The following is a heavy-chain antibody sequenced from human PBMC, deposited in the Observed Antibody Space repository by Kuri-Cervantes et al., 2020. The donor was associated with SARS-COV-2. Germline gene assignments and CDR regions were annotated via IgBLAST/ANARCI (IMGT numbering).Heavy chain of an antibody. CDR3: AKDGGIFGVVIMSEGENYYYGMDV. V-gene: IGHV3-23*01. J-gene: IGHJ6*02. CDR1: GFTFSSYA. D-gene: IGHD3-3*01. CDR2: ISGSGGST. Sequence: GGSLRLSCAASGFTFSSYAMSWVRQAPGKGLEWVSAISGSGGSTYYADSVKGRFTISRDNSKNTLYLQMNSLRAEDTAVYYCAKDGGIFGVVIMSEGENYYYGMDVWGQGTTVTVSS.